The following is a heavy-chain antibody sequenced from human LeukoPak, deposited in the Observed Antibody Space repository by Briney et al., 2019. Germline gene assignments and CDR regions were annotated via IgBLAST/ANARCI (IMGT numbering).Heavy chain of an antibody. Sequence: GGSLRLSCAASGFTFSSYTTNWVRQAPGKGLEWVSSISSSSYIYYADSVKGRFTISRDNAKNSLYLQMNSLRVEDTAVYYCTTKVIRGNSGDDYDDWGQGTLVTVSS. D-gene: IGHD5-12*01. V-gene: IGHV3-21*04. J-gene: IGHJ4*02. CDR3: TTKVIRGNSGDDYDD. CDR2: ISSSSYI. CDR1: GFTFSSYT.